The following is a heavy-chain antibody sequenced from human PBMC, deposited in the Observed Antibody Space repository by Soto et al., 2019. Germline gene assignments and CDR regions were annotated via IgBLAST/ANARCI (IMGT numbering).Heavy chain of an antibody. Sequence: SETLSLTCTVSGGSISSSSYYWGWIRQPPGKGLEWIGSIYYSGSTSYNPSLKRRVTISVDTSKNQFSLKLSSVNVSDTAGYYCARDYGAYDDAFDIWGQGTMVTVSS. CDR3: ARDYGAYDDAFDI. CDR2: IYYSGST. CDR1: GGSISSSSYY. J-gene: IGHJ3*02. V-gene: IGHV4-39*07. D-gene: IGHD4-17*01.